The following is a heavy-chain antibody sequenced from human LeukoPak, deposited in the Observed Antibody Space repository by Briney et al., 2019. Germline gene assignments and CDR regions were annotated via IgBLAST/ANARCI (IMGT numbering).Heavy chain of an antibody. CDR1: GGSFSGYY. D-gene: IGHD3-10*01. Sequence: SETLSLTCAVYGGSFSGYYWSWIRQPPGKGLEWIGEINHSGSTNYNPSLKSRVTISVDTSKNQFSLKLSSLTAADTAVYYCARSYGSGSYYNRNWFDPWGQGTLVTVSS. CDR2: INHSGST. V-gene: IGHV4-34*01. CDR3: ARSYGSGSYYNRNWFDP. J-gene: IGHJ5*02.